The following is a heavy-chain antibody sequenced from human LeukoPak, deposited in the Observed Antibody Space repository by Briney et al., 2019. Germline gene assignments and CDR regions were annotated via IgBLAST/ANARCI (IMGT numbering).Heavy chain of an antibody. V-gene: IGHV3-30*02. J-gene: IGHJ4*02. Sequence: GGSLRLSCAASGFIFTDYGMHWVRQAPGKGLEWVAFIRYDGSNKYYADSVKGRFTISRDNSKNTLYLQMNSLRAEDTAVYYCAKDLIKGYDFWSGYYLDYWGQGTLVTVSS. CDR3: AKDLIKGYDFWSGYYLDY. CDR1: GFIFTDYG. CDR2: IRYDGSNK. D-gene: IGHD3-3*01.